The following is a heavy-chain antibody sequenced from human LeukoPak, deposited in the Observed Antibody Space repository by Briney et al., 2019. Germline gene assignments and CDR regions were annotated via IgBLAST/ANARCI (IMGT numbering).Heavy chain of an antibody. J-gene: IGHJ4*02. CDR2: ISSSSSYI. CDR3: ARSVQLWSLYYFDY. D-gene: IGHD5-18*01. CDR1: GFTFSSYS. Sequence: GGSLRLSCAASGFTFSSYSMNWVRQAPGKGLEWVSSISSSSSYIYYADSVKGRLTISRDNAKNSLYLQMNSLRAEDTAVYYCARSVQLWSLYYFDYWGQGTLVTVSS. V-gene: IGHV3-21*01.